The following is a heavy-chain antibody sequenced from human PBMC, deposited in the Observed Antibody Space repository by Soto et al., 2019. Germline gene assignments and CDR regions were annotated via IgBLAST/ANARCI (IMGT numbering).Heavy chain of an antibody. CDR3: ARDRSNDGMDV. Sequence: SLSLTCETSGFAFSSYDMHLVRQATGKGLEWVSAIGTAGDTYYPGSVKGRFTISRENAKKSLYLQMNSLRAGDTAVYYCARDRSNDGMDVWGQGTTVTVSS. V-gene: IGHV3-13*01. CDR2: IGTAGDT. J-gene: IGHJ6*01. CDR1: GFAFSSYD.